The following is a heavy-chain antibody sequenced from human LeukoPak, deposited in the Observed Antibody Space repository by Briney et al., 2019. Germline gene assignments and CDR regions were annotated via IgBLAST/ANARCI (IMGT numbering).Heavy chain of an antibody. CDR1: RFTFSTYW. CDR2: IHSDGSST. Sequence: GGSLRLSCAASRFTFSTYWMHWVRQAPGKGLVWVSRIHSDGSSTSYADSVKGRFTISRDNAKNTLYLQMNSLRAEDTAVYYCAKDLITNPVRGVRFFDAFDIWGQGTMVTVSS. D-gene: IGHD3-22*01. J-gene: IGHJ3*02. CDR3: AKDLITNPVRGVRFFDAFDI. V-gene: IGHV3-74*01.